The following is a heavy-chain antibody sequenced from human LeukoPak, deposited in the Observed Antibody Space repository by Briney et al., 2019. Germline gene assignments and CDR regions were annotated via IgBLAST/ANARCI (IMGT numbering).Heavy chain of an antibody. CDR1: GITFSSYA. J-gene: IGHJ5*02. V-gene: IGHV3-23*01. CDR2: ISGGGNSA. Sequence: PGGSLRLSCAASGITFSSYAMSWVRQAPGKGLEWVSGISGGGNSAYYADSVKGRFTISRDNSKNTLYLQMNSLRAEDTAVYYCAKDLHMVRASNWFDPWGQGTLVTVSS. CDR3: AKDLHMVRASNWFDP. D-gene: IGHD3-10*01.